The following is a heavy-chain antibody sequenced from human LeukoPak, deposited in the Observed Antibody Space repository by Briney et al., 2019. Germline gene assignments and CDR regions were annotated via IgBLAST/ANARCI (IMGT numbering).Heavy chain of an antibody. Sequence: ASVKVSCKASGYTFTGYYMHWVRQAPGQGLEWMGWINPNNGGTNYAQKFQGRVTMTRDTSISTAYMELSSLRSDDTAVYYCEGGDRDYWGQGTLVTVSS. CDR3: EGGDRDY. V-gene: IGHV1-2*02. CDR1: GYTFTGYY. D-gene: IGHD3-16*01. J-gene: IGHJ4*02. CDR2: INPNNGGT.